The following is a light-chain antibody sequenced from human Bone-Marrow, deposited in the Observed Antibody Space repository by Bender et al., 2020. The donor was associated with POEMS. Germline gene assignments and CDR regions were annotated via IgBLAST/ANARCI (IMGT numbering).Light chain of an antibody. V-gene: IGLV1-40*01. Sequence: QSVLTPPPSVSGAPGQRVTISCTVSSSNTGSGYDINWYQHLLGTAPKLLIYGYNNRPSGVPDRFSGSKSGTSASLAITGLQAEDEGDYYCQSYDNSLGGWVFGGGTKLTVL. J-gene: IGLJ3*02. CDR3: QSYDNSLGGWV. CDR2: GYN. CDR1: SSNTGSGYD.